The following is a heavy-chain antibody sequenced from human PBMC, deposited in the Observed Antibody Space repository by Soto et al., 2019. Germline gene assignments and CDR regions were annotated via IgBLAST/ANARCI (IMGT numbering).Heavy chain of an antibody. CDR2: MNPNSGNT. Sequence: ASVKVSCKASGYTFTSYDINWVRQATGQGLEWMGWMNPNSGNTGYAQKFQGRVTMTRNTSISTAYMELSSLRSEDTAVYYCARVFGSGGSSSYDAFDIWGQGTMVTVSS. D-gene: IGHD2-15*01. CDR1: GYTFTSYD. J-gene: IGHJ3*02. CDR3: ARVFGSGGSSSYDAFDI. V-gene: IGHV1-8*01.